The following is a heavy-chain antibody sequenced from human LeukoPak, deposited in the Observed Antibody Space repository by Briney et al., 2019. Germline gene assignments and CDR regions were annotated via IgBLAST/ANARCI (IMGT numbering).Heavy chain of an antibody. CDR1: GFTFSSYS. Sequence: GGSLRLSCAASGFTFSSYSMNWVRQAPGKGLEWVSYISGSSSYTNYADSVKGRFTISRDNAKNSLYLQINSLRADDTAVYYCARGSLVRGVIRSFDYWGQGTLVTVSS. CDR3: ARGSLVRGVIRSFDY. D-gene: IGHD3-10*01. CDR2: ISGSSSYT. V-gene: IGHV3-21*05. J-gene: IGHJ4*02.